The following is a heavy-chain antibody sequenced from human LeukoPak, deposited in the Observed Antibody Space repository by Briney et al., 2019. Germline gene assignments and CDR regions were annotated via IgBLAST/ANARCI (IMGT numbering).Heavy chain of an antibody. CDR2: IIPIFGTA. Sequence: ASVKVSCKASGGTFSSYAISGVRQAPGQGLEWMGGIIPIFGTANYAQKFQGRVTITADESTRTAYMELSSLRSEDTAVYYCARDDTTYSSSHHAFDIWGQGTMVTVSS. D-gene: IGHD6-13*01. J-gene: IGHJ3*02. CDR3: ARDDTTYSSSHHAFDI. CDR1: GGTFSSYA. V-gene: IGHV1-69*13.